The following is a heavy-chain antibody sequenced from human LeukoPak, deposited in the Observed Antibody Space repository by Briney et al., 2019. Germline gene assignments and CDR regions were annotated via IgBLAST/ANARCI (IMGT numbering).Heavy chain of an antibody. CDR3: ARGVGATRLAAFDI. CDR2: IQQDGSEK. V-gene: IGHV3-7*03. CDR1: GFTFSSYW. D-gene: IGHD1-26*01. Sequence: GGSLRLSCAASGFTFSSYWMTWVRQAPGKGLEWVANIQQDGSEKYYVDSVKGRFTISRDNAKNSLYLQMNSLRAEDTALYYCARGVGATRLAAFDIWGQGTMVTVSS. J-gene: IGHJ3*02.